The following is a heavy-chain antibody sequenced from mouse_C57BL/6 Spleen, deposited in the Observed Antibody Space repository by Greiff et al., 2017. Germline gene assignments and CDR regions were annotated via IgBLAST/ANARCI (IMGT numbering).Heavy chain of an antibody. Sequence: EVMLVESGGGLVQPRGSLSLSCAASGFTFTDYYMSWVRQPPGKALEWLGFIRNKANGYTTEYSASVKGRFTISRDNSQSILYLQMNALRAEDSATYYCARYRGGLFDYWGQGTTLTVSS. J-gene: IGHJ2*01. CDR1: GFTFTDYY. CDR3: ARYRGGLFDY. D-gene: IGHD3-3*01. V-gene: IGHV7-3*01. CDR2: IRNKANGYTT.